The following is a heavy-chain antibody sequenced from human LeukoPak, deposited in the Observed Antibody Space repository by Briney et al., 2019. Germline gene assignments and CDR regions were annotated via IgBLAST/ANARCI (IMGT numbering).Heavy chain of an antibody. Sequence: SETLSLTCTVSGGSISSSSYYWGWIRQPPGKGLEWNGSIYYSGSTYYNPSLKSRVTISVDTSKNQFSLKLSSVTAADTAVYYCARLDADNPFNYFDYWGQGTLVTVSS. CDR1: GGSISSSSYY. D-gene: IGHD1-14*01. V-gene: IGHV4-39*01. CDR2: IYYSGST. CDR3: ARLDADNPFNYFDY. J-gene: IGHJ4*02.